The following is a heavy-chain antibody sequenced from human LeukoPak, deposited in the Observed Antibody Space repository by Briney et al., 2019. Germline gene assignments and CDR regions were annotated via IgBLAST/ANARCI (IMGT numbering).Heavy chain of an antibody. CDR3: GRGSVGFGELNY. CDR1: GFTFSSYA. D-gene: IGHD3-10*01. V-gene: IGHV3-30-3*01. J-gene: IGHJ4*01. Sequence: PGGSLRLSCAASGFTFSSYAMHWVRQAPGKGLEWVAVISYDGSNKFYADSVKGRFTLSRDNSKNTLYLQMNSLGIEDTAVYYCGRGSVGFGELNYWGHGTLVTVSS. CDR2: ISYDGSNK.